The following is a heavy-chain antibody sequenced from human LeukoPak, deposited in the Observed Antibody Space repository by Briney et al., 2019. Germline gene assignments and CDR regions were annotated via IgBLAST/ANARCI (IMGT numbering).Heavy chain of an antibody. J-gene: IGHJ4*02. D-gene: IGHD3-3*01. CDR2: ISAYNGNT. CDR1: GYTFTSYG. Sequence: ASVKVSCKASGYTFTSYGISWVRQAPGQGLEWMGWISAYNGNTNYAQKLQGRVTMTTDTSTSTAYMELSRLRSDDTAVYYCARDESITIFGVVPFDYWGQGTLVTVSS. CDR3: ARDESITIFGVVPFDY. V-gene: IGHV1-18*01.